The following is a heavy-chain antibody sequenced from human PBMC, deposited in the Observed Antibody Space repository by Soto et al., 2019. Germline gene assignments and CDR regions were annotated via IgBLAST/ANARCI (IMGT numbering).Heavy chain of an antibody. D-gene: IGHD4-17*01. CDR2: ISSSSSYI. Sequence: GSLRLSCAASGFTFSSYSMNWVRQAPGKGLEWVSSISSSSSYIYHADSVKGRFTISRDNAKNSLYLQMNSLRAEDTAVYYCARDRVSYGDYSYYYGMDVWGQGTTVTVSS. V-gene: IGHV3-21*01. CDR1: GFTFSSYS. CDR3: ARDRVSYGDYSYYYGMDV. J-gene: IGHJ6*02.